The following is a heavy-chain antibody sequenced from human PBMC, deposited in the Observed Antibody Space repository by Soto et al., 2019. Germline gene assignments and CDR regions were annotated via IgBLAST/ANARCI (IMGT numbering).Heavy chain of an antibody. CDR1: GGTFSSHS. V-gene: IGHV1-69*13. CDR2: IIPIFGPA. Sequence: SVKVSCKSSGGTFSSHSINWVRQAPGQGLEWMGGIIPIFGPANFTKKFQGRVTITADESTTTAYMELSSLTSEDTAVYYCATGSFTSTGGRIGYHYNAMDVWGQGTTVTVSS. D-gene: IGHD1-1*01. J-gene: IGHJ6*02. CDR3: ATGSFTSTGGRIGYHYNAMDV.